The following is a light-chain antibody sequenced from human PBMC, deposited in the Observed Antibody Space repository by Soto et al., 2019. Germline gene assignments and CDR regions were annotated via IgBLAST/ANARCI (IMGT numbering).Light chain of an antibody. CDR1: QSISSW. CDR3: QQYGSSSPWT. V-gene: IGKV1-5*03. Sequence: DIQMTQSPSTLSASVGDRVTITCRASQSISSWLAWYQQKPGRAPKLLIYKASSFETGVPSRFSGSGSGTEFTLIISSLQPDDFASYYCQQYGSSSPWTFGQGTKVEIK. CDR2: KAS. J-gene: IGKJ1*01.